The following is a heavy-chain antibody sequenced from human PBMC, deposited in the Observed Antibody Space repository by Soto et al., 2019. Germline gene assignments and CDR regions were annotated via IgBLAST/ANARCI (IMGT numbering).Heavy chain of an antibody. V-gene: IGHV3-53*01. J-gene: IGHJ3*02. CDR2: IYSGGST. CDR1: GFAVTSNH. D-gene: IGHD2-15*01. Sequence: GSLRLSFVASGFAVTSNHLTWVRQAPGEGRAWVSVIYSGGSTYYADSVKGRFTISRDIFKNTVYFQMNSLSAEDTAVYYCARGGGSNAFHIWGQGTMVTVSS. CDR3: ARGGGSNAFHI.